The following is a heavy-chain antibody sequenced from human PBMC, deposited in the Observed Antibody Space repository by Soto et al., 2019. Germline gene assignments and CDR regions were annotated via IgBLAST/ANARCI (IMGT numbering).Heavy chain of an antibody. CDR3: ASVLRFLEWLPSIWYYYGMDV. CDR2: ISSSGSTI. J-gene: IGHJ6*02. Sequence: GGSLRLSCAASGFTFSSYEMNWVRQAPGKGLEWVSYISSSGSTIYYADSVKGRFTISRDNAKNSLYLQMNSLRAEDTAVYYCASVLRFLEWLPSIWYYYGMDVWGQGTTVTVSS. V-gene: IGHV3-48*03. CDR1: GFTFSSYE. D-gene: IGHD3-3*01.